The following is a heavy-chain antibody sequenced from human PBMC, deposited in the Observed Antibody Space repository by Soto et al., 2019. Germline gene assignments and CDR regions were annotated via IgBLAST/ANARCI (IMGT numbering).Heavy chain of an antibody. J-gene: IGHJ4*02. CDR2: MNQDGSEK. CDR3: ASDIGPNTFDY. D-gene: IGHD1-26*01. Sequence: EVQLVESGGGLVQPGESLRLSCVASGFSFTSYWMIWVRQAPGKGLEWVASMNQDGSEKHYVDSVRGRFTISRDNAKTSVYLQMNSLRVEDTAVYYCASDIGPNTFDYWGQGTLLTVSS. CDR1: GFSFTSYW. V-gene: IGHV3-7*01.